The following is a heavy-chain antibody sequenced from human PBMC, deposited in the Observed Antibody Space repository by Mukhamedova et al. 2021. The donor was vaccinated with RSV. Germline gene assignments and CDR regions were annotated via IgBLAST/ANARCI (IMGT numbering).Heavy chain of an antibody. J-gene: IGHJ5*02. CDR2: T. V-gene: IGHV3-73*01. D-gene: IGHD3-16*02. CDR3: TRSSDEDRYSSSCSNWFDP. Sequence: TAYGASVKGRFTISRDDSKNTAYLQLSSLNTEDTAVYYCTRSSDEDRYSSSCSNWFDPWGLGTLVTVSS.